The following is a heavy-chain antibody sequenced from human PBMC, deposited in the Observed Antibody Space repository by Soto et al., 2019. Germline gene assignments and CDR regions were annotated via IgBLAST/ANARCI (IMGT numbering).Heavy chain of an antibody. CDR3: ARLLRRGVIIKGPAYFDY. CDR1: GGSISSSSYY. D-gene: IGHD3-10*01. J-gene: IGHJ4*02. CDR2: IYYSGST. Sequence: QLQLQESGPGLVKPSETLSLTCTVSGGSISSSSYYWGWIRQPPGKGLEWIGSIYYSGSTYYNPSLTSPVTLSVSTSKNPSSLKLRFLTSAYAAVDYLARLLRRGVIIKGPAYFDYWGQGILVTVSS. V-gene: IGHV4-39*01.